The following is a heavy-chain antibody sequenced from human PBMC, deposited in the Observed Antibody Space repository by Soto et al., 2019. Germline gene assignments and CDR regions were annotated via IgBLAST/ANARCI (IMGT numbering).Heavy chain of an antibody. V-gene: IGHV1-46*01. CDR1: GYTFTTYY. CDR3: ARGGGGEPRLNWFDP. J-gene: IGHJ5*02. Sequence: QVQLVQSGAEVKKPGASVKISCKASGYTFTTYYIHWVRQAPGQGLEWVGILNPSGGSTSNAQKFQGRVTMTRDMSTDTAFMELSSLRSEDTAVYYCARGGGGEPRLNWFDPWGPGTLVTVSS. D-gene: IGHD3-16*01. CDR2: LNPSGGST.